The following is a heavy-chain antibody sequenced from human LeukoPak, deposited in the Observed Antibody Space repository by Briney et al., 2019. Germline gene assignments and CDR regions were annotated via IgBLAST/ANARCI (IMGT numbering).Heavy chain of an antibody. CDR2: IYGGDTT. V-gene: IGHV3-53*01. CDR3: ATLYGGQRADGY. J-gene: IGHJ4*02. CDR1: GFTFSDYY. D-gene: IGHD2-15*01. Sequence: GGSLRLSCAASGFTFSDYYMSWIRQAPGKGLEWVSSIYGGDTTEYAGSVKGRFTISRDNSKNALYLQMNSLRTDDTAVYYCATLYGGQRADGYWGQGTLVIVSS.